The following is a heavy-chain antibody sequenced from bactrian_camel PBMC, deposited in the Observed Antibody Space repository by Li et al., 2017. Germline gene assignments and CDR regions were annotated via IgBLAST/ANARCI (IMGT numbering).Heavy chain of an antibody. J-gene: IGHJ4*01. Sequence: HVQLVESGGGSVQAGGSLRLSCTYSGNTFIRNCMGWFRQAEGQQREGVAAIDGDGTTDYADSVKGRFTISRGSTKNTVYLQMNNLKPEDTGTYYCASDCAAAFVIRAISPLFNYWGQGTQVTVS. CDR2: IDGDGTT. V-gene: IGHV3S53*01. CDR3: ASDCAAAFVIRAISPLFNY. CDR1: GNTFIRNC.